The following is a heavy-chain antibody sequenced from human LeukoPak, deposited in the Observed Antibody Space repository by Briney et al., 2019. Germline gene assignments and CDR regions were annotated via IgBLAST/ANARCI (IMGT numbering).Heavy chain of an antibody. J-gene: IGHJ4*02. CDR1: GFTFSTYG. Sequence: GRSLRLSCAASGFTFSTYGTHWVRQAPGKGLEWVAVIAYDGKTTYYADSVKGRFTISRDNSKNTVYLQMNSLRAEDTAVYYCAPASSSGYYYFDYWGQGTLVTVSS. CDR3: APASSSGYYYFDY. CDR2: IAYDGKTT. V-gene: IGHV3-30*03. D-gene: IGHD3-22*01.